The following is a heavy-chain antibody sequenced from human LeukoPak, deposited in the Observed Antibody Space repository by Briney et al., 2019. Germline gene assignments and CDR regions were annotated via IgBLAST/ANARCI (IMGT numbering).Heavy chain of an antibody. CDR1: GFTFSNAW. J-gene: IGHJ4*02. D-gene: IGHD2-2*01. CDR3: TTVGYGEDIVVVPAAKEVDY. Sequence: GGSLRLSCAASGFTFSNAWMGWVRQAPGKGLEWVGRIKSKTDGGTTDYAAPVKGRFTISRDDSKNTLYLQMNSLKTEDTAVYYCTTVGYGEDIVVVPAAKEVDYWGQGTLVTVSS. V-gene: IGHV3-15*01. CDR2: IKSKTDGGTT.